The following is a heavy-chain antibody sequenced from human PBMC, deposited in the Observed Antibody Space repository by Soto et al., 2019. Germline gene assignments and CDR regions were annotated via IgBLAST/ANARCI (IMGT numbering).Heavy chain of an antibody. CDR1: GFTFSSYS. Sequence: GGSLILSCASSGFTFSSYSMSWVRQAPGKGLEWVSAISGSGGSTYYAYSVKCRFTISRDNSKNTLYLQMKSLRAEDTAVYYCAKDLRVLLWFGELLPHGMDVWGQGTTVTVSS. CDR3: AKDLRVLLWFGELLPHGMDV. CDR2: ISGSGGST. J-gene: IGHJ6*02. D-gene: IGHD3-10*01. V-gene: IGHV3-23*01.